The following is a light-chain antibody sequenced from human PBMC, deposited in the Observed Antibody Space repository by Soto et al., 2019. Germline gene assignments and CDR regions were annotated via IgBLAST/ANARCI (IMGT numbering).Light chain of an antibody. J-gene: IGLJ1*01. CDR3: SSYTNSNTLV. Sequence: QSALTQPASVSGSPGQSITISCTGTSSDVGGYNYVSWYQLYPGKAPKLMIYDVSNRPSGVSDRFSGSKSGNTASLTISGLQAEDEADYYCSSYTNSNTLVFGTGTKVTV. V-gene: IGLV2-14*01. CDR1: SSDVGGYNY. CDR2: DVS.